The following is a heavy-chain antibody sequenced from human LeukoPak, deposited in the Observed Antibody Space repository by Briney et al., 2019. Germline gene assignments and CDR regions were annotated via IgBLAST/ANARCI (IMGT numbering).Heavy chain of an antibody. Sequence: SQTLSLTCTVSGGSISSGSYYWSWIRQPPGKGLEWIGSIYHSGSTNYNPSLKSRVTISVDKSKNQFSLKLSSVTAADTAVYYCARLGGSSGLTLDYWGQGTLVTVSS. CDR1: GGSISSGSYY. CDR2: IYHSGST. D-gene: IGHD6-19*01. J-gene: IGHJ4*02. V-gene: IGHV4-39*07. CDR3: ARLGGSSGLTLDY.